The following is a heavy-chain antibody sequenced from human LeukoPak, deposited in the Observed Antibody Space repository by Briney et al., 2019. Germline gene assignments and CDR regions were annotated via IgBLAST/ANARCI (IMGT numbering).Heavy chain of an antibody. CDR3: ARVRTTVTTFKNYYYGMDV. CDR1: GASFSDFY. CDR2: INHSGST. J-gene: IGHJ6*02. D-gene: IGHD4-17*01. Sequence: SETLSLTCAVYGASFSDFYWSWIRQPPGMGLEWIGEINHSGSTNHNPSLKSRLTISVDTSKNQLSLKLSSVAAADTAVYYCARVRTTVTTFKNYYYGMDVWGQGTTVTVSS. V-gene: IGHV4-34*01.